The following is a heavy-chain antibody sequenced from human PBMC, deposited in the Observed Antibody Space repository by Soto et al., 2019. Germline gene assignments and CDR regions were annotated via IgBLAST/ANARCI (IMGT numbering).Heavy chain of an antibody. CDR2: ISSSGSTI. CDR1: GFTFSSYE. D-gene: IGHD3-3*01. CDR3: ARDTRITIFGVVINYYYYGMDV. V-gene: IGHV3-48*03. Sequence: SPRLSCAASGFTFSSYEMNWVRQAPGNGLEWVSYISSSGSTIYYADSVKGRFTISRDNAKNSLYLQMNSLRAEDTAVYYCARDTRITIFGVVINYYYYGMDVWGQGTTVTVSS. J-gene: IGHJ6*02.